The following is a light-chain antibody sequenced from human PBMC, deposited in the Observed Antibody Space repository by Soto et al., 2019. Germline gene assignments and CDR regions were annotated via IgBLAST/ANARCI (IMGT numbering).Light chain of an antibody. CDR3: HQYGVSPVT. Sequence: EIVLTQSPGTLSLSPGERATLSCRASQGVDNYLAWYQQKPVQAPRLLIYGASSRATGIPDRFSGSGYGTDFTLTISRLEPEDFGVYYCHQYGVSPVTFGQGTTVEIK. J-gene: IGKJ1*01. V-gene: IGKV3-20*01. CDR1: QGVDNY. CDR2: GAS.